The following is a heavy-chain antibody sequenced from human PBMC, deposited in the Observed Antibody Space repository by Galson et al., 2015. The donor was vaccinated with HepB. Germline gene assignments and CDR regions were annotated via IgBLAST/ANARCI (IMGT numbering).Heavy chain of an antibody. D-gene: IGHD1-1*01. CDR3: AKAERRGSYFDY. Sequence: SLRLSCAASGFTFSSYAMSWVRQAPGKGLEWVSAISGSGGSTYYADSVKGRFTISRDNSKNTLYLQMNSLRAEDTAVYYCAKAERRGSYFDYWGQGTLVTVSS. J-gene: IGHJ4*02. V-gene: IGHV3-23*01. CDR1: GFTFSSYA. CDR2: ISGSGGST.